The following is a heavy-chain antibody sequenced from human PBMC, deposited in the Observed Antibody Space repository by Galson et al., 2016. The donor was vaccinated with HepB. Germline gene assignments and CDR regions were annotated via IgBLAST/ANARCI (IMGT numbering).Heavy chain of an antibody. D-gene: IGHD1/OR15-1a*01. CDR3: ARASNWNTDPWGY. V-gene: IGHV3-30-3*01. CDR2: VSFDGGKI. Sequence: SLRLSCAASGFTFNTYAMHWVRQAPGKGLEWVAVVSFDGGKIFYADSVKGRFTISRDNSKNTVYLQMDSLRPDDTAMYYCARASNWNTDPWGYWGQGTLVTVSS. CDR1: GFTFNTYA. J-gene: IGHJ4*02.